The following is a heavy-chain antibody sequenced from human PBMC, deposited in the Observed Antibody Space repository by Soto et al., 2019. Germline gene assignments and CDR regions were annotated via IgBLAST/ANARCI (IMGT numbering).Heavy chain of an antibody. CDR3: ARDAVAARRDYYYYGMDV. D-gene: IGHD6-6*01. CDR2: INPNSGGT. V-gene: IGHV1-2*04. J-gene: IGHJ6*02. CDR1: GYTFTGYY. Sequence: XSVKVSCNASGYTFTGYYMHLVRHSPGQGLEWMGWINPNSGGTNYAQKFQGWVTMTRDTSISTAYMELSRLRSDDTDVYYCARDAVAARRDYYYYGMDVWGQGTTVTVSS.